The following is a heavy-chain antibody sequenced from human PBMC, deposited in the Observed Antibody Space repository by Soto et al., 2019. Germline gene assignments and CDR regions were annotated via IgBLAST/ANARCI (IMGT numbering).Heavy chain of an antibody. Sequence: QVQLVESGGGVVQPGRSLRLSCAASGFTFSSYPMHWVRQAPGKGLEWMAFISYDGSNKFYADSVKGRFTISRDNSKNTLYLQLNSLRAEDTAVYYCARRNGNYGAFDYWGQGTLVTVSS. CDR1: GFTFSSYP. V-gene: IGHV3-30-3*01. CDR2: ISYDGSNK. CDR3: ARRNGNYGAFDY. J-gene: IGHJ4*02. D-gene: IGHD4-17*01.